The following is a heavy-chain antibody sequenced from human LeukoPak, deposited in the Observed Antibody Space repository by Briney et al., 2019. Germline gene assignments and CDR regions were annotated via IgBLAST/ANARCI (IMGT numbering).Heavy chain of an antibody. V-gene: IGHV1-18*01. CDR3: ASDIVATSTQVGGNY. J-gene: IGHJ4*02. CDR1: GYTFTSYG. CDR2: ISAYNGNT. D-gene: IGHD5-12*01. Sequence: ASVNVSCKASGYTFTSYGISWVRQAPGQGLEWMGWISAYNGNTNYAQKLQGRVTMTTDTSTSTAYMELRSLRSDDTAVYYCASDIVATSTQVGGNYWGQGTLVTVSS.